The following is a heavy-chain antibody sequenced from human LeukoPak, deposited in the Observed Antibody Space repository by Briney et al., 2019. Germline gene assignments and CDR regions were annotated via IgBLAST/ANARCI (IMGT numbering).Heavy chain of an antibody. CDR3: ARTTEGGYTYDYFYYYYMDV. CDR1: GGSISSYY. V-gene: IGHV4-59*01. Sequence: SETLSLTCTASGGSISSYYGSWIRQPPGKGLEWFGYIYCSGSTNYNSSLKSRVTISVDTSKNQCSLKLNSVTAADTAVYFCARTTEGGYTYDYFYYYYMDVWGKGTTVTISS. J-gene: IGHJ6*03. CDR2: IYCSGST. D-gene: IGHD5-18*01.